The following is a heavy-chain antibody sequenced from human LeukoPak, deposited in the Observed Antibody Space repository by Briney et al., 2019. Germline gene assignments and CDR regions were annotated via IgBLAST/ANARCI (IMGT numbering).Heavy chain of an antibody. CDR1: GFTFSSYA. CDR3: AIVVAARQGTIDP. V-gene: IGHV3-23*01. J-gene: IGHJ5*02. CDR2: ISGSGGST. D-gene: IGHD6-6*01. Sequence: PGGSLRLSCSASGFTFSSYAMSGVRQAPGKGLEWVAAISGSGGSTYYADSVKGRFTISRDNSQSTLYVQMNSLSAEDTAVYYCAIVVAARQGTIDPWGREPWSPSPQ.